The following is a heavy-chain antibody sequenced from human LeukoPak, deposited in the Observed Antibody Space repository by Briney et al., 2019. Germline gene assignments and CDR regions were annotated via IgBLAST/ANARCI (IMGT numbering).Heavy chain of an antibody. CDR2: IIPIFGTA. J-gene: IGHJ5*02. CDR1: GYTFTSYG. D-gene: IGHD2-15*01. V-gene: IGHV1-69*13. Sequence: SVKVSCKASGYTFTSYGISWVRQAPGQGLEWMGGIIPIFGTANYAQKFQGRVTITADESTSTAYMELSSLRSEDTAVYYCARSSCSGGSCYNDNWFDPWGQGTLVTVSS. CDR3: ARSSCSGGSCYNDNWFDP.